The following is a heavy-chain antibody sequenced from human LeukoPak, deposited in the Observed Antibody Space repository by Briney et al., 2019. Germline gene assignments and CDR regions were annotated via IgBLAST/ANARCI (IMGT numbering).Heavy chain of an antibody. V-gene: IGHV4-34*01. J-gene: IGHJ4*02. Sequence: SETLSLTCAVYGGSFSGYYWSWIRQPPGKGLEWIGEINHSGSTNYNPSLKSRVTILVDTSKNQFSLKVSSVTAADTAVYYCARGQYSGSCFDNWGQGSLVTVSS. CDR3: ARGQYSGSCFDN. CDR1: GGSFSGYY. CDR2: INHSGST. D-gene: IGHD1-26*01.